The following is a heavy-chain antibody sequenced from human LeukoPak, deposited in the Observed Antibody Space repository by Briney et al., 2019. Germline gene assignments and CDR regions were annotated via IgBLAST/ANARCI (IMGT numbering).Heavy chain of an antibody. D-gene: IGHD3-16*01. Sequence: GSLRLSFAASGFTFSGFWMSWVRRAPTKGLEWVANIKYDGSGKRYLDSVKGRFTVPRDKANNSRDLQMNSPRAEDTAVYYCVRGGGSFDSWGQGTLVTVSS. CDR1: GFTFSGFW. CDR2: IKYDGSGK. J-gene: IGHJ4*02. V-gene: IGHV3-7*04. CDR3: VRGGGSFDS.